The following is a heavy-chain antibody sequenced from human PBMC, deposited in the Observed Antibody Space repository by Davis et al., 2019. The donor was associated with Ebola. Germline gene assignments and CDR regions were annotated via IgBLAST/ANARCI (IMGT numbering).Heavy chain of an antibody. V-gene: IGHV5-51*01. D-gene: IGHD6-13*01. J-gene: IGHJ4*02. CDR1: GYSFTSYW. Sequence: GESLKISCKGSGYSFTSYWIGWVSQMPGKGLEWMGIIFPGDSDTRYSPSFQGQVSISADKSISTAYLQWGGLKASDTAMYYCARRSGYSSSWYFDSWGQGTLVTVSS. CDR2: IFPGDSDT. CDR3: ARRSGYSSSWYFDS.